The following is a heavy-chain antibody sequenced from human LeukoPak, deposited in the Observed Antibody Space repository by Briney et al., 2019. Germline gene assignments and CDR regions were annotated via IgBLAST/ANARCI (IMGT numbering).Heavy chain of an antibody. CDR3: ARVYDFWSGYWNYYYYYYMDV. CDR2: ISSSSSYI. Sequence: PGGSLRLSCAASGFTFSSYSMTWVRQAPGKGLEWVSSISSSSSYIYYADSVKGRFTISRDNAKNSLYLQMNSLRAEDTAVYYCARVYDFWSGYWNYYYYYYMDVWGKGTTVTVSS. V-gene: IGHV3-21*01. J-gene: IGHJ6*03. D-gene: IGHD3-3*01. CDR1: GFTFSSYS.